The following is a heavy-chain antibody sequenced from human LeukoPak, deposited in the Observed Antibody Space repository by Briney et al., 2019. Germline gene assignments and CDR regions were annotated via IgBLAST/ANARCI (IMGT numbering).Heavy chain of an antibody. Sequence: GGSLRLSCAASGFTFDDYGMSWVRQAPGKGLEWVSGINWNGGNTGYADSVKGRFTISRDNSKNTLYLQMNSLRAEDTAVYYCARFSSYYYYYMDVWGKGTTVTISS. CDR2: INWNGGNT. J-gene: IGHJ6*03. CDR1: GFTFDDYG. V-gene: IGHV3-20*04. CDR3: ARFSSYYYYYMDV.